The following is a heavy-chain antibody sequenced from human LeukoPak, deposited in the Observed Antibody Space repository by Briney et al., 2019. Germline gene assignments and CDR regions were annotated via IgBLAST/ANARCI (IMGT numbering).Heavy chain of an antibody. V-gene: IGHV3-11*01. Sequence: KSGGSLRLSCAASGITFSDYYMSWIRQAPGKGLEWVSHISSSGTTVYYADSVKGRFTISRDNAKNSLYLQMNSLRVEDTAVYYCARAYEYSSSLGYYYMDVWGKGTTVTVSS. CDR2: ISSSGTTV. D-gene: IGHD6-6*01. J-gene: IGHJ6*03. CDR3: ARAYEYSSSLGYYYMDV. CDR1: GITFSDYY.